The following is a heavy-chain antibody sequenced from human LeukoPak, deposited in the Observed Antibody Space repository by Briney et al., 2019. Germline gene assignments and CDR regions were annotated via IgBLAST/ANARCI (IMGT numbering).Heavy chain of an antibody. CDR2: ITQDGSAT. J-gene: IGHJ4*02. D-gene: IGHD2-2*01. CDR1: GSSFSDYW. V-gene: IGHV3-7*01. CDR3: ARWRGSTSERSDY. Sequence: PGRSLRPSCTAAGSSFSDYWMTCVRQAPRKWLEWVAYITQDGSATYYVDSVKGRFTISRDNAKNSLYLQMDSLRVEDTATYYCARWRGSTSERSDYWGQGTLVAVSS.